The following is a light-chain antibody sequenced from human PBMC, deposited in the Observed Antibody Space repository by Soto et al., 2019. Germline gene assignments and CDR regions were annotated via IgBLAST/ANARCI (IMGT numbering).Light chain of an antibody. J-gene: IGKJ1*01. CDR3: QQHNNWPQT. V-gene: IGKV3D-15*01. CDR1: HSISTD. Sequence: EIEITQSPATLYLSPGERASLPCRASHSISTDLAWYQQKPGQAPRLLIYGASTRATGIPARFSGSGSGTDFTLTISSLQSEDFAVYYCQQHNNWPQTFGQGTKVDIK. CDR2: GAS.